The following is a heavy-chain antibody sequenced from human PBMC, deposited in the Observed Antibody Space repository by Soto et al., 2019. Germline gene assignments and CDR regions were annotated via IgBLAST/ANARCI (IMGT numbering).Heavy chain of an antibody. Sequence: ASVKVSCKASGYTFTGYYMHWVRQAPGQGLEWMGWINPNSGETIYAQKFQGRVTMTEDTSTDTAYMELSSLRSEDTAVYYCAATTYYYDSSGYRGDYYGMDVWGQGTTVTVSS. CDR3: AATTYYYDSSGYRGDYYGMDV. V-gene: IGHV1-2*02. D-gene: IGHD3-22*01. CDR2: INPNSGET. CDR1: GYTFTGYY. J-gene: IGHJ6*02.